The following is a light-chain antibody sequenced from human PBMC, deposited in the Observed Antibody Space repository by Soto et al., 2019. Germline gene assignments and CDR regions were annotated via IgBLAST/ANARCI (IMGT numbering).Light chain of an antibody. Sequence: QSVLTQPPSASGTPGQRVTISCSGSSSNIGSNYVYWYQQLPGTAPKLLLYRNNQRPSGVPDRLSGSKSGNSVSLASSGRRSEDEDDYYCAAWDDSLSGVVFGGGTKLTVL. J-gene: IGLJ2*01. CDR1: SSNIGSNY. CDR3: AAWDDSLSGVV. V-gene: IGLV1-47*01. CDR2: RNN.